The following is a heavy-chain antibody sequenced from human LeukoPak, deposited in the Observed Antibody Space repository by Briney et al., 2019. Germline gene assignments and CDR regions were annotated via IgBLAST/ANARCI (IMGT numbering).Heavy chain of an antibody. CDR3: AKAPGYSGYVLGGPFDY. V-gene: IGHV3-66*01. CDR2: IYSGGST. D-gene: IGHD5-12*01. Sequence: GGSLRLSCAASGFTVSSNYMSWVRQAPGKGLEWVSVIYSGGSTYYADSVKGRFTISRDNSKNTLYLQMNSLRAEDTAVYYCAKAPGYSGYVLGGPFDYWGQGTLVTVSS. CDR1: GFTVSSNY. J-gene: IGHJ4*02.